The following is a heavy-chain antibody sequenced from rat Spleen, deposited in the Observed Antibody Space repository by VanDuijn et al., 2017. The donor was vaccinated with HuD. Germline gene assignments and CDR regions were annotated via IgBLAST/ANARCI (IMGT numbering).Heavy chain of an antibody. CDR2: ITYSGTT. D-gene: IGHD1-4*01. CDR3: AWGAGYVFEA. J-gene: IGHJ4*01. CDR1: DYSITSNY. V-gene: IGHV3-1*01. Sequence: EVQLQESGPGLVKPSQSLSLTCSVTDYSITSNYWGWIRKFPGNKMEWMGFITYSGTTTYNPSLKSRISITLYTAKNQVLLQVNSVTTEDKATYYGAWGAGYVFEALGQGASVTVSS.